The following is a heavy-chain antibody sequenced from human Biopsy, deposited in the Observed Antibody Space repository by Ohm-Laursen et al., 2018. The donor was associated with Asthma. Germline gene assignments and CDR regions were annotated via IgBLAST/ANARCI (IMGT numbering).Heavy chain of an antibody. D-gene: IGHD3-10*01. CDR2: ISVYNGNT. V-gene: IGHV1-18*01. CDR1: GYTFNSAG. Sequence: ASVKVSCKTSGYTFNSAGITWVRQAPGQGLEWMGWISVYNGNTKVAQKLQDRVTMTTNTSTSTAYMELSSLRSDDTAVYFCARAVDYSHYYGIDVWGQGTTVTVS. J-gene: IGHJ6*02. CDR3: ARAVDYSHYYGIDV.